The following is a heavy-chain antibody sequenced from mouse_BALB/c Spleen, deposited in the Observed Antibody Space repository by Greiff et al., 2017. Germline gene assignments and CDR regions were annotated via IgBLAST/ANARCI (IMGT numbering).Heavy chain of an antibody. CDR3: ARALRRFAY. CDR1: GFSLTSYG. CDR2: IWAGGST. D-gene: IGHD2-12*01. J-gene: IGHJ3*01. Sequence: VQLKESGPGLVAPSQSLSITCTVSGFSLTSYGVHWVRQPPGKGLEWLGVIWAGGSTNYNSALMSRLSISKDNSKSQVFLKMNSLQTDDTAMYYCARALRRFAYWGQGTLVTVSA. V-gene: IGHV2-9*02.